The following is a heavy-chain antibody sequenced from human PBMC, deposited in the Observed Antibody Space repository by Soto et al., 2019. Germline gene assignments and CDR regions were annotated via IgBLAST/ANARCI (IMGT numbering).Heavy chain of an antibody. J-gene: IGHJ3*02. CDR2: TYYRSKWYN. CDR1: GDSVSSNSAA. D-gene: IGHD3-22*01. Sequence: SQTLSLTCAISGDSVSSNSAAWNWIRQSPSRGLEWLGRTYYRSKWYNDYAVSVKSRITINPDTSKNQFSLQLNSVTPEDTAVYYCARGGYYYDSSGSHKDDAFDIWGQGTMVTVSS. CDR3: ARGGYYYDSSGSHKDDAFDI. V-gene: IGHV6-1*01.